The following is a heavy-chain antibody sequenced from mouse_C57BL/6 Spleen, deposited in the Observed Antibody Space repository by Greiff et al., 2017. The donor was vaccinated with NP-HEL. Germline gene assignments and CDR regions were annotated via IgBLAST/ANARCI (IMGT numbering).Heavy chain of an antibody. CDR3: ARKGRYGPFDY. J-gene: IGHJ2*01. V-gene: IGHV1-69*01. Sequence: VQLQQPGAELVMPGASVKLSCKASGYTFTSYWMHWVKQRPGQGLEWIGEIDPSDSYTNYNQKFKGKSTLTVDKSSSTAYMQLSSLTSEDSAVYYCARKGRYGPFDYWGQGTTLTVSS. CDR1: GYTFTSYW. CDR2: IDPSDSYT. D-gene: IGHD1-1*02.